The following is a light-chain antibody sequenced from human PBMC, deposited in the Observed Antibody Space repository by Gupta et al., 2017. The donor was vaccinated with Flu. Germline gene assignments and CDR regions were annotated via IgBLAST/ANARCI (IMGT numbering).Light chain of an antibody. J-gene: IGKJ2*04. Sequence: EIVMTQAPATLSVSPGERVTLSCSASQSVSSNLAWYQQKPGQPPRLLIYGASTRATVIPARFSGSGSGTEFTLSITTLQSEDFGVYYCQQYNKWPRWSFGQGTKLEIK. CDR3: QQYNKWPRWS. CDR1: QSVSSN. V-gene: IGKV3-15*01. CDR2: GAS.